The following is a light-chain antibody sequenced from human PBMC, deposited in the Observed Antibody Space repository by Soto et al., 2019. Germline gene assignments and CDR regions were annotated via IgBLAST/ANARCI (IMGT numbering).Light chain of an antibody. Sequence: QSALTQPASVSGSPGQSITISCTGASSDVGDYNYVSWYQQHPGEAPKLLIHEVTNRPSGVSNRFSGSKSGNMASLTISGLQAEDEADYYCSSFTTTSTLVFGGGTKVTVL. CDR2: EVT. CDR1: SSDVGDYNY. V-gene: IGLV2-14*01. J-gene: IGLJ1*01. CDR3: SSFTTTSTLV.